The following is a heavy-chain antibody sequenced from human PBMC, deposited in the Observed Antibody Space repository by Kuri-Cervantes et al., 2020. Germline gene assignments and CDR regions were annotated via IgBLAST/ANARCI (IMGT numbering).Heavy chain of an antibody. D-gene: IGHD6-19*01. V-gene: IGHV3-30*02. CDR3: AKGRSEVYSSGWYEVGDS. J-gene: IGHJ4*02. CDR1: GFTFSSYG. CDR2: IRYDGSNK. Sequence: GESLKISCAASGFTFSSYGMHWVRQAPGKGLEWVAFIRYDGSNKYYAESVKGRFTISREDSKNTLYLQMNSLRAEDTAVYYCAKGRSEVYSSGWYEVGDSWGQGTLVTVSS.